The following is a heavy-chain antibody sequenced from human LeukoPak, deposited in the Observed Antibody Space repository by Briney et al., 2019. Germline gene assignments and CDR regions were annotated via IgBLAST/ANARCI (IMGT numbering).Heavy chain of an antibody. V-gene: IGHV1-46*01. CDR1: GYTFTSYY. CDR3: ARERKGHAFDY. Sequence: GASVKVSCKASGYTFTSYYMHWVRQAPGQGLEWMGIINPSGGSTSYAQKFQGRVTMTRDTSTSTVYMELSSLRSEDTAVYYRARERKGHAFDYWGQGTLVTVSS. CDR2: INPSGGST. J-gene: IGHJ4*02.